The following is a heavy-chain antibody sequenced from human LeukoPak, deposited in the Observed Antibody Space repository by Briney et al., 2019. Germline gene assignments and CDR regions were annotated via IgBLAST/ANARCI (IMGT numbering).Heavy chain of an antibody. Sequence: PGGPLRLSCAVSGFTFSNYAMSWVRQAPGKGLEWVSGISGSGDSTYYGDSVKGRLTISRGNSKDTLYLQMNSLRAEGTAVYYCAKEKQRNFDYWGQGTLVTVSS. V-gene: IGHV3-23*01. CDR2: ISGSGDST. CDR1: GFTFSNYA. CDR3: AKEKQRNFDY. J-gene: IGHJ4*02.